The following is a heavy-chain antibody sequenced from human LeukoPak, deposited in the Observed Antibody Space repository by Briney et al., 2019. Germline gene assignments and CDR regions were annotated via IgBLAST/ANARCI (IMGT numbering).Heavy chain of an antibody. D-gene: IGHD3-10*01. Sequence: ASVKVSCKASGYTFTGYYMHWVRQAPGQRLEWMGWINPNSGGTNYAQKFQGRVTMTRDTSISTAYMELSRLRSDDTAVYYCARGSGSYYAYYYYYMDVWGKGTTVTVSS. CDR1: GYTFTGYY. CDR3: ARGSGSYYAYYYYYMDV. J-gene: IGHJ6*03. V-gene: IGHV1-2*02. CDR2: INPNSGGT.